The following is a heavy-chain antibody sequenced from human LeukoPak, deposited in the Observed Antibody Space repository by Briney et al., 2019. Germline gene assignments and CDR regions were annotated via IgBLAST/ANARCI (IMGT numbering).Heavy chain of an antibody. CDR1: GGSFSGYY. V-gene: IGHV4-34*01. D-gene: IGHD6-13*01. J-gene: IGHJ5*02. Sequence: SETLSLTCAVYGGSFSGYYWTWIRQPPGKGLEWIGEIDHSGTTNFNPSLKSRVTISVDTSKNQFSLNLTSVTAADTAVYYCAVSAAGLFDPWGQGTLVTVSS. CDR3: AVSAAGLFDP. CDR2: IDHSGTT.